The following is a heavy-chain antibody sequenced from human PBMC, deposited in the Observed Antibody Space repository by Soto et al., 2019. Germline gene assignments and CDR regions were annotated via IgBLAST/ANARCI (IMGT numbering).Heavy chain of an antibody. CDR3: AITASSSFLIFGI. V-gene: IGHV1-69*01. CDR1: GGTFSSYA. CDR2: IIPILGTA. Sequence: QVQLVQSGAEVKKPGSSVKVSCKASGGTFSSYAISWVLQAPGQGLEWMGGIIPILGTANYAQKFQGRVTITADEYTSTAYMELSSLRSEDMEVYYCAITASSSFLIFGIWGQGTLVTVS. J-gene: IGHJ4*02. D-gene: IGHD6-6*01.